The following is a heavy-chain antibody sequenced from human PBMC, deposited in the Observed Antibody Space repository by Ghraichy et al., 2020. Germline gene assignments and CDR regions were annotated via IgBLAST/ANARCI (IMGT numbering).Heavy chain of an antibody. Sequence: GGSLRLSCAASGFTFSSYWMSWVRQAPGKGLEWVANIKQDGSEKYYVDSVKGRFTISRDNAKNSLYLQMNSLRAEDTAVYYCARLDGYSSGYYYETDAFDIWGQGTMVTVSS. CDR1: GFTFSSYW. CDR3: ARLDGYSSGYYYETDAFDI. D-gene: IGHD3-22*01. V-gene: IGHV3-7*03. CDR2: IKQDGSEK. J-gene: IGHJ3*02.